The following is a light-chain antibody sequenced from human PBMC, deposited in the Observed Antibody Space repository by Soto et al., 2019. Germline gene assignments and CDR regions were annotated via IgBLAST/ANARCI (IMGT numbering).Light chain of an antibody. CDR2: RAS. CDR3: QQYGNSPQT. Sequence: EIVLTQSPGTLSLSLGERATLSCRASQSVSSDYVAWYRQKPGQVPTVLIYRASTRATGIPDRFSGSGSGTDFTLTISRVEPEDFAVYYCQQYGNSPQTFGQGTKVDIK. CDR1: QSVSSDY. V-gene: IGKV3-20*01. J-gene: IGKJ1*01.